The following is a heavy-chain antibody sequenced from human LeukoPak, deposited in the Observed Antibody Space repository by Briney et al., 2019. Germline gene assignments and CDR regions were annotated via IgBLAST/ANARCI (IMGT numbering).Heavy chain of an antibody. CDR1: GFTFSRFT. Sequence: GGSLRLSCVASGFTFSRFTMHGPGAAPGESLEGVSSITSSSSYIYYADSVKGRFTISRDNSKNTLYLQMNSLRAEDTAVYYCAKGGRAGGSISMLRGVRNSYYYMDVWGKGTTVTISS. V-gene: IGHV3-21*04. CDR2: ITSSSSYI. CDR3: AKGGRAGGSISMLRGVRNSYYYMDV. J-gene: IGHJ6*03. D-gene: IGHD3-10*01.